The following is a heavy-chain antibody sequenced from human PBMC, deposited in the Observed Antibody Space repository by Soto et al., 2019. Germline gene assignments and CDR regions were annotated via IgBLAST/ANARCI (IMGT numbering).Heavy chain of an antibody. CDR2: INAGNGNT. Sequence: ASVKVSCKASGYTFTSYAMHWVRQAPGQRLEWMGWINAGNGNTKYSQKFQGRVTITRDTSASTAYMELSSLRSEDTAVYYCARTIHTDGDQWGGYNWFDPWGQGTLVTVSS. CDR3: ARTIHTDGDQWGGYNWFDP. CDR1: GYTFTSYA. V-gene: IGHV1-3*01. D-gene: IGHD4-17*01. J-gene: IGHJ5*02.